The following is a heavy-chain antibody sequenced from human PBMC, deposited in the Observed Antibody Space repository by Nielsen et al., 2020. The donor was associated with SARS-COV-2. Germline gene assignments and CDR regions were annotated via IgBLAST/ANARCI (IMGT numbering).Heavy chain of an antibody. J-gene: IGHJ4*02. CDR2: INHSGST. D-gene: IGHD2-15*01. CDR1: GGSFSGYY. Sequence: GSLRLSCAVYGGSFSGYYWSWIRQPPGKGLEWIGEINHSGSTNYNPSLKSRVTISVDTSKNQFSLKLSSVTAADTAGYYCARGQGYCSGGSCSDYWGQGTLVTVSS. V-gene: IGHV4-34*01. CDR3: ARGQGYCSGGSCSDY.